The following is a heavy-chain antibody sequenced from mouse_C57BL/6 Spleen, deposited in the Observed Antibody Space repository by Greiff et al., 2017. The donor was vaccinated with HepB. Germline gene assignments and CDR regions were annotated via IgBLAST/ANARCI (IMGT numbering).Heavy chain of an antibody. CDR2: IDPSDSYT. Sequence: QVQLQQPGAELVKPGASVKLSCKASGYTFTSYWMQWVKQRPGQGLEWIGEIDPSDSYTNYNQKFKGKATLTVDTSSSTAYMQLSSLTSEDSAYYYCARPFDYWGKGTTLTVSS. V-gene: IGHV1-50*01. CDR1: GYTFTSYW. CDR3: ARPFDY. J-gene: IGHJ2*01.